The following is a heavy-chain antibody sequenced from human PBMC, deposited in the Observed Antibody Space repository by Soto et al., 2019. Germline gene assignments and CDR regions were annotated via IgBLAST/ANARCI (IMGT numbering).Heavy chain of an antibody. V-gene: IGHV4-30-4*01. Sequence: QVQLQESGPGLVKPSQTLSLTCTVSGGSVSSGDYYWTWIHQPPGKGLDWIGYIYHTGSTYSNPSLKSRLTVSLDMSKNQFSLRLTSVTAADTAVYFCARAVGRGYYYYAMDVWGQGTTVTVSS. D-gene: IGHD5-12*01. CDR1: GGSVSSGDYY. CDR2: IYHTGST. J-gene: IGHJ6*02. CDR3: ARAVGRGYYYYAMDV.